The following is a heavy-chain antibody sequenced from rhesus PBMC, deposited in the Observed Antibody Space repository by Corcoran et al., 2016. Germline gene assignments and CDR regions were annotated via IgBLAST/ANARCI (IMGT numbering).Heavy chain of an antibody. CDR2: SDGNSAST. Sequence: QVNLQQWGDGLVQPSETLSLTCAVYGGSISGYSYWTWIRQAPGTGLEWIGNSDGNSASTNYNPPLKNRVTISKDTSKNQCSRKLSSVTAADTAVYYCARGDYSGSYYSWYFDIWGPGTPITISS. V-gene: IGHV4-73*01. D-gene: IGHD3-16*01. CDR1: GGSISGYSY. CDR3: ARGDYSGSYYSWYFDI. J-gene: IGHJ2*01.